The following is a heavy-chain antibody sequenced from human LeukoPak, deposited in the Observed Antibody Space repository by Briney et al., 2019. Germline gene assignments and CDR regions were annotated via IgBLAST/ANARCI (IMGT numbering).Heavy chain of an antibody. Sequence: PGGSLRLSRAASGFSVSVNYMTWVRQAPGKGLEWVSVIYSGGNTYYSDSVKGRFTISRDNSKNALFLQMNSLKSEDTAMYYCARAVGFHDPFDIWGQGTVVTVSS. V-gene: IGHV3-66*02. CDR1: GFSVSVNY. CDR3: ARAVGFHDPFDI. CDR2: IYSGGNT. J-gene: IGHJ3*02. D-gene: IGHD3-3*01.